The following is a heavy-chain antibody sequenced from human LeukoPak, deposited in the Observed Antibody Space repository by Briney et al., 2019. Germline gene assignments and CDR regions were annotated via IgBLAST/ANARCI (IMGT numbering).Heavy chain of an antibody. CDR3: ARHVSGWYYFDY. D-gene: IGHD6-19*01. Sequence: SETLSLTCTVSGGSISSSSYYWGWIRQPPGKGLEWIGSIYYSGSTYYNPSLKSRVTISVDTSKSQFPLKLSSVTAADTAVYYCARHVSGWYYFDYWGQGTLVTVSS. V-gene: IGHV4-39*01. CDR2: IYYSGST. J-gene: IGHJ4*02. CDR1: GGSISSSSYY.